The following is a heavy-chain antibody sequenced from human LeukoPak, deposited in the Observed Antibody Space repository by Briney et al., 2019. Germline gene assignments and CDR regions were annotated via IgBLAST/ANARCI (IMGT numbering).Heavy chain of an antibody. CDR3: ARLRSKYWFDP. D-gene: IGHD4-11*01. V-gene: IGHV3-48*03. CDR2: ITSSGNTM. J-gene: IGHJ5*02. CDR1: GFTFSSYE. Sequence: GGSLRLSCAAYGFTFSSYEMNWVRQVPGKGLEWVSFITSSGNTMYYADSVKGRFTISRDNAKNSLYLQMNSLRADDTAVYYCARLRSKYWFDPWGQGTLVTFSS.